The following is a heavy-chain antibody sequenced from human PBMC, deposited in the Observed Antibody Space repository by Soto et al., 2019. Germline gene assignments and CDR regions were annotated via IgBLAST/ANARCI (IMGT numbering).Heavy chain of an antibody. J-gene: IGHJ6*02. D-gene: IGHD3-22*01. CDR2: INWNGGST. V-gene: IGHV3-20*04. Sequence: GGSLRLSCAASGFTFDDYGMSWVRQAPGKGLEWVSGINWNGGSTGYADSVKGRFTISRDNAKNSLYLQMNSLRAEDTALYYCAREGRKHYYDSSGYSGGYYYYYGMDVWGQGTTVTVSS. CDR3: AREGRKHYYDSSGYSGGYYYYYGMDV. CDR1: GFTFDDYG.